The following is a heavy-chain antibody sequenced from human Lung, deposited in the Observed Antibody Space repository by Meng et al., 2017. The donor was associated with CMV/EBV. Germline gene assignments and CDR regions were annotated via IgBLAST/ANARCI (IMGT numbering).Heavy chain of an antibody. V-gene: IGHV4-34*01. Sequence: LSLTCAVDGGSFSTYYWSWIRQPPGKGLEWIGEINHSGSTNYNPSLKSRVTISVDTSKNQFSLKLRSVTAADTAVYYCARGYGPEGYWGQGTLVTVSS. D-gene: IGHD3-10*01. J-gene: IGHJ4*02. CDR3: ARGYGPEGY. CDR1: GGSFSTYY. CDR2: INHSGST.